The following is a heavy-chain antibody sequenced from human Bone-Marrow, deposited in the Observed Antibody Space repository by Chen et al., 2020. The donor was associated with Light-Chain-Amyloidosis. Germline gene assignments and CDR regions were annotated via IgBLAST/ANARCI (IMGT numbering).Heavy chain of an antibody. CDR3: ARRRDGYNFDY. Sequence: EVQPEPPGPEVKKPGESLKISCKGSGYIFPNYWIGWVRQMPGKGLEWMGVIYPDDSDARYSPSFEGQVTISADKSITTAYLQWRSLKASDTAMYYCARRRDGYNFDYWGQGTLVTVSS. CDR1: GYIFPNYW. D-gene: IGHD5-12*01. CDR2: IYPDDSDA. V-gene: IGHV5-51*01. J-gene: IGHJ4*02.